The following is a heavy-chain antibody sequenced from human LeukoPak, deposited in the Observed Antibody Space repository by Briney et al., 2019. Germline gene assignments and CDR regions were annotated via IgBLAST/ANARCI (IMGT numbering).Heavy chain of an antibody. D-gene: IGHD5-18*01. J-gene: IGHJ4*02. CDR3: ARAEWVWLQYVH. CDR1: GSRFSDYD. CDR2: ISSSGGMI. Sequence: GGSLRLSCAASGSRFSDYDMTWIRQAPGKGLEWISHISSSGGMIYYADSVRGRFTVSRDNAKNSVLLQMNGLRVEDTALYYCARAEWVWLQYVHWGQGTLVTVSS. V-gene: IGHV3-11*01.